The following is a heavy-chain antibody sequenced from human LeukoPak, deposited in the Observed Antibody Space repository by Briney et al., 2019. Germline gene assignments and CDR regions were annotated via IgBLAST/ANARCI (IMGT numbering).Heavy chain of an antibody. V-gene: IGHV1-69*01. D-gene: IGHD3-3*01. CDR3: AKSWSGYFNWFDP. CDR2: IIPIFGTA. J-gene: IGHJ5*02. Sequence: ASVKVSCKASGGTFSSYAISWVRQAPGQGLEWMGGIIPIFGTANYAQKFQGRVTITADESTSTAYMELSSLRSEDTAVYYCAKSWSGYFNWFDPWGQGTLVTVSS. CDR1: GGTFSSYA.